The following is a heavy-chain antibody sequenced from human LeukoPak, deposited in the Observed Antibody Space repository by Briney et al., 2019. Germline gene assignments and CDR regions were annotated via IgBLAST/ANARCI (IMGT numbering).Heavy chain of an antibody. CDR1: GGSISSYY. CDR2: VFYSGST. D-gene: IGHD2-2*02. V-gene: IGHV4-59*01. CDR3: ARDCSSTSCYTGSAFDI. J-gene: IGHJ3*02. Sequence: PSETLSLTCTVSGGSISSYYWSWIRQPPGKGLEWIGCVFYSGSTNYNPSLKSRVTISVDTSKNQFSLKLSSVTAADTAVYYCARDCSSTSCYTGSAFDIWGQGTMVTVSS.